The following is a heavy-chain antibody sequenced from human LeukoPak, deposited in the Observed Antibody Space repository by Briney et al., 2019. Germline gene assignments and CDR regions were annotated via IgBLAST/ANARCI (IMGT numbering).Heavy chain of an antibody. D-gene: IGHD6-13*01. CDR3: ARKVYSSSWQTSVGLDY. J-gene: IGHJ4*02. CDR1: GFTFNDCS. CDR2: ISSGSSRI. Sequence: NPGGSLRLSCAASGFTFNDCSMNWVRQAPGKGLEGVSSISSGSSRIYYADSVKGRFTISRDHAKNSLYLQMNSLRAEDTAVYYCARKVYSSSWQTSVGLDYWGQGTLVTVSS. V-gene: IGHV3-21*01.